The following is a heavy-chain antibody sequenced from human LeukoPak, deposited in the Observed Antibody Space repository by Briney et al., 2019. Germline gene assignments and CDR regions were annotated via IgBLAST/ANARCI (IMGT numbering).Heavy chain of an antibody. CDR2: IANTGGNT. D-gene: IGHD6-13*01. V-gene: IGHV3-23*01. CDR1: GFTFSSYA. Sequence: GGSLRLSCAASGFTFSSYAMSWVRQAPGKGLEWVSSIANTGGNTYYADSVRGRFTISRDNSKNTLYLQMNSLRDEDTAVYYCAKEGIGAAGRRFDCWGQGTPVTVSS. J-gene: IGHJ4*02. CDR3: AKEGIGAAGRRFDC.